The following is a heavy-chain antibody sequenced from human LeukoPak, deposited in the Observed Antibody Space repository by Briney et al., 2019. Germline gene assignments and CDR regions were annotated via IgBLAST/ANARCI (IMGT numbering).Heavy chain of an antibody. CDR1: GFTFSSYA. CDR3: AKRYYDYVWGSYYFDY. V-gene: IGHV3-23*01. J-gene: IGHJ4*02. D-gene: IGHD3-16*01. CDR2: ISGSGGST. Sequence: PGGSLTLSCAASGFTFSSYAMSWVRQAPGKGLEWVSAISGSGGSTYYADSVKGRFTISRDNSRDTLYLQMNSLRAEDTAVYYCAKRYYDYVWGSYYFDYRGQGTLVTVSS.